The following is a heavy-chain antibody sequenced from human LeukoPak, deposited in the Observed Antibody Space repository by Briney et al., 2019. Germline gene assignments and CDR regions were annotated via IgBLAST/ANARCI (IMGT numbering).Heavy chain of an antibody. J-gene: IGHJ3*02. D-gene: IGHD4-17*01. CDR1: GGSISSSSYY. CDR3: ARDSETTVTTFLGWPRNAFDI. V-gene: IGHV4-39*07. CDR2: IYYSGST. Sequence: SETLSLTCTVSGGSISSSSYYWGWIRQPPGEGLEWIGSIYYSGSTYYNPSLKSRVTISVDTSKNQFSLKLSSVTAADTAVYYCARDSETTVTTFLGWPRNAFDIWGQGTMVTVSS.